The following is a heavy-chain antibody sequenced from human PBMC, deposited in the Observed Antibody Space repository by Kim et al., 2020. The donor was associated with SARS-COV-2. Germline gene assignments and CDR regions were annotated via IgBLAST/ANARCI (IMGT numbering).Heavy chain of an antibody. Sequence: GGSLRLSCAASGFTFSSYSMNWVRQAPGKGLEWVSYISSSSSTIYYAASLKGRFTISRDNAKNSLYLQMNSLRDEDTAVYYGARDGGGGSGWYAVCAPWGQGTLVTVSS. V-gene: IGHV3-48*02. J-gene: IGHJ5*02. D-gene: IGHD6-19*01. CDR1: GFTFSSYS. CDR3: ARDGGGGSGWYAVCAP. CDR2: ISSSSSTI.